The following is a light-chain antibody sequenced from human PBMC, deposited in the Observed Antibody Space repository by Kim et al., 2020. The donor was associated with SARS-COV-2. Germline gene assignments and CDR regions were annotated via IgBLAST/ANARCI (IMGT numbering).Light chain of an antibody. V-gene: IGKV4-1*01. Sequence: ATINCKSSQSVLYSINNLNYLAWYQQKPGQPPQLLIYWASTRQSGVPDRFSGSGSGTDFTLTISSLQAEDVAVYYCQQYYSDYPTFGGGTKVDI. CDR3: QQYYSDYPT. CDR2: WAS. J-gene: IGKJ4*01. CDR1: QSVLYSINNLNY.